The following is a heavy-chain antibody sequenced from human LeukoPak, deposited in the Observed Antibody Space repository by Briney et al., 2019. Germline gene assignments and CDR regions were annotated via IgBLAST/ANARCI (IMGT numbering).Heavy chain of an antibody. CDR2: ISPNGGGT. Sequence: ASVKVSCKASGYTFTGYNMHWVRQAPGQGLEWLGWISPNGGGTNYAQKFQGRVTMTRDTSISTAYMELSRLTSDDTAVYYCAREKQWLVREAFDYWGQGTLVTVSS. CDR3: AREKQWLVREAFDY. D-gene: IGHD6-19*01. V-gene: IGHV1-2*02. CDR1: GYTFTGYN. J-gene: IGHJ4*02.